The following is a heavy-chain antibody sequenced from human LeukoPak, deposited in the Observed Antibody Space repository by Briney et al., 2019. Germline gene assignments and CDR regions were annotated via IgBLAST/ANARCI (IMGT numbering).Heavy chain of an antibody. CDR1: GFTFSSYW. J-gene: IGHJ4*02. CDR2: IKQDGGEK. Sequence: GGSLRLSCAASGFTFSSYWMTWVRQGPGKGLEWVGNIKQDGGEKYYVDSVKGRFTISRDNAKNSLYLQMNSLRAEDTAVYYCARELSGSYYVSDYWGQGTLVTVSS. D-gene: IGHD1-26*01. V-gene: IGHV3-7*01. CDR3: ARELSGSYYVSDY.